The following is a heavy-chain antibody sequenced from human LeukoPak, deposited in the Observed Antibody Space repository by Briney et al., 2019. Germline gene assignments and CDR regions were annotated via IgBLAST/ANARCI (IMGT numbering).Heavy chain of an antibody. Sequence: ASVKVSCKASGYTFTGYYMHWVRQAPGQGLEWMGWINPNSGGTNYAQKFQGRVTMTRDTSISTAYMELSRLRSDDTAVYYCASHRSSSWFFLFDPWGQGTLVTVSS. CDR3: ASHRSSSWFFLFDP. V-gene: IGHV1-2*02. CDR2: INPNSGGT. J-gene: IGHJ5*02. CDR1: GYTFTGYY. D-gene: IGHD6-13*01.